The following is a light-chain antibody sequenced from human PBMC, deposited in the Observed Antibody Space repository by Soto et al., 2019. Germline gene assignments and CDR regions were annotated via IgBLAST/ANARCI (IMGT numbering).Light chain of an antibody. CDR2: GAS. CDR1: QSVSSSY. V-gene: IGKV3-20*01. J-gene: IGKJ2*01. Sequence: EIVLTQSPGTLSLSPRERATLSCRASQSVSSSYLAWYQQKPGQAPRLLIYGASSRSTGILDRFSGSGSGTDFTLTISRLEPEDFAVYYCQQYGSAPLYTFGQGTKLEIK. CDR3: QQYGSAPLYT.